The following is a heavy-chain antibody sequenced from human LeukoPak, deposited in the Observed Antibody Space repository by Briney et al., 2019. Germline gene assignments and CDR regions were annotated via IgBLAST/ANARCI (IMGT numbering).Heavy chain of an antibody. Sequence: ASVKVSCKASGGTFSSYAISWVRQAPGQGLEWMGGIIPIFGTANYAQKFQGRVTITADKSTSTAYMELSILRSEDTAVYYCAAGVWFGELPILYYYYGMDVWGKGTTVTVSS. CDR3: AAGVWFGELPILYYYYGMDV. CDR1: GGTFSSYA. J-gene: IGHJ6*04. V-gene: IGHV1-69*06. D-gene: IGHD3-10*01. CDR2: IIPIFGTA.